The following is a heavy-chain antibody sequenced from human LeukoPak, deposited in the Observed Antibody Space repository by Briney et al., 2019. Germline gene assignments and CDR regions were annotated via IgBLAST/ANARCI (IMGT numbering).Heavy chain of an antibody. CDR3: ASYCSGGSCYRGDVGY. Sequence: ASVKVSCKASGYTFTSYAMNWVRQAPGQGLEWMGWINTNTGNPTYAQGFTGRFVFSLDTSVSTAYLQISSLKAEDTAVYYCASYCSGGSCYRGDVGYWGQGTLVTVSS. CDR1: GYTFTSYA. V-gene: IGHV7-4-1*02. CDR2: INTNTGNP. D-gene: IGHD2-15*01. J-gene: IGHJ4*02.